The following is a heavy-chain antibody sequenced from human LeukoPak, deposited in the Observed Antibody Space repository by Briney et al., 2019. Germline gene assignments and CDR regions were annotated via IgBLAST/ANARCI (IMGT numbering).Heavy chain of an antibody. Sequence: KPSEALFPPCTVSGGSVSSGSYYWSWVRQPPGKGLEWIGYIYYSGSTNYNPSLKSRVTISVDTSKNQFSLKLSSVTAADTAVYYCARGNYYYYGMDVWGQGTTVTVSS. V-gene: IGHV4-61*01. CDR1: GGSVSSGSYY. CDR2: IYYSGST. CDR3: ARGNYYYYGMDV. J-gene: IGHJ6*02.